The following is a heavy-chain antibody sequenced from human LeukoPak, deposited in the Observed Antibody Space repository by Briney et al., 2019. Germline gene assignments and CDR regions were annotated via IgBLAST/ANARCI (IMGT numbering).Heavy chain of an antibody. Sequence: PSETLSLTCTVSGGSISSSSYYWSWIRQPPGKGLEWIGEINHSGSTNYNPSLKSRVTISVDTSKNQFSLKLSSVTAADTAVYYCARHVRKRWLQPYTYYFDYWGQGTLVTVSS. CDR1: GGSISSSSYY. V-gene: IGHV4-39*01. CDR2: INHSGST. J-gene: IGHJ4*02. D-gene: IGHD5-24*01. CDR3: ARHVRKRWLQPYTYYFDY.